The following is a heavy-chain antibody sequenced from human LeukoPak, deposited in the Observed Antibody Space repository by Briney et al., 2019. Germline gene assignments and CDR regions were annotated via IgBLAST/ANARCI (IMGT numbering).Heavy chain of an antibody. CDR1: GFTFSSYA. CDR3: AKSYCSSTSCYMSYFDY. V-gene: IGHV3-30-3*02. Sequence: GGSLRLSCAASGFTFSSYAMHWVRQAPGKGLEWVAVISYDGSNKYYADSVKGRFTISRDNSKNTLYLQMNSLRAEDTAVYYCAKSYCSSTSCYMSYFDYWGQGTLVTVSS. CDR2: ISYDGSNK. J-gene: IGHJ4*02. D-gene: IGHD2-2*02.